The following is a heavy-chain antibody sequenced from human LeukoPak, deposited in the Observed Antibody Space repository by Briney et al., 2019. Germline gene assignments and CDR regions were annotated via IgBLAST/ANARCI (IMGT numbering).Heavy chain of an antibody. V-gene: IGHV1-24*01. Sequence: ASVKVSCKVSGYTLTELSMHWVRQAPGKGLEWMGGFDPEDGETIYAQKFQGRVTVTEDTSTDTAYMELSSLRSEDTAVYYCATAGGRWLQFQGDYWGQETLVTVSS. CDR2: FDPEDGET. D-gene: IGHD5-24*01. J-gene: IGHJ4*02. CDR3: ATAGGRWLQFQGDY. CDR1: GYTLTELS.